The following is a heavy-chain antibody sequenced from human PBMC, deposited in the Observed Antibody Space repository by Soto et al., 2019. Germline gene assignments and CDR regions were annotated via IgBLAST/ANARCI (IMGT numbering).Heavy chain of an antibody. CDR3: ARDQAVAGTYYFDY. D-gene: IGHD6-19*01. CDR1: GYTFTSYD. V-gene: IGHV1-8*01. J-gene: IGHJ4*02. Sequence: ASVKVSCKASGYTFTSYDINWVRQATGQGLEWMGWMNPNSGNTGYAQKFQGRVTMTRNTSISTAYMELSSLRSEDTAVYYCARDQAVAGTYYFDYWGQGTLVTVSS. CDR2: MNPNSGNT.